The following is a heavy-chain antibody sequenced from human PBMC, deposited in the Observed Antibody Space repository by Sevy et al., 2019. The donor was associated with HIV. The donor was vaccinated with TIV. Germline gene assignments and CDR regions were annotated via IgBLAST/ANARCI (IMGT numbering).Heavy chain of an antibody. J-gene: IGHJ4*02. Sequence: GGSLRLSCTASGFTFGDYAMSWFRQAPGKGLEWVVFIRSKAYGGITEYAASVKGRFTISRDDSKSIAYLQMNSLKTEDTAVYYCTRLFWSGYSPYFDYWGQGTLVTVSS. D-gene: IGHD3-3*01. CDR2: IRSKAYGGIT. V-gene: IGHV3-49*03. CDR1: GFTFGDYA. CDR3: TRLFWSGYSPYFDY.